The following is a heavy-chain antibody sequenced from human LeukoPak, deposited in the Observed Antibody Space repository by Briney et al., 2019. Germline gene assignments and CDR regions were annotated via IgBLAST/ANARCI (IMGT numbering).Heavy chain of an antibody. D-gene: IGHD3-10*01. CDR3: ARASSGPRLLWFGESIY. J-gene: IGHJ4*02. CDR1: GYTFTGYY. Sequence: ASVKVSCKASGYTFTGYYMHWVRQAPGQGLEWMGWINPNSGGTNYAQKFQGRVTMTRDTSISTAYMELSRQRSDDTAVYYCARASSGPRLLWFGESIYWGQGTLVTVSS. CDR2: INPNSGGT. V-gene: IGHV1-2*02.